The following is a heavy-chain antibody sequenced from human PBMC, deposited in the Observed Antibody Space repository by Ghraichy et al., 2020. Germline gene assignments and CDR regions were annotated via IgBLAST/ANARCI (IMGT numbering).Heavy chain of an antibody. CDR3: ARGSGITMVLSAFDI. CDR1: GGSISSGGYY. J-gene: IGHJ3*02. V-gene: IGHV4-31*03. CDR2: IYYSGST. D-gene: IGHD3-10*01. Sequence: SETLSLTCTVSGGSISSGGYYWSWIRQHPGKGLEWIGYIYYSGSTYYNPSLKSRVTISVDTSKNQFSLKLSSVTAADTAVYYCARGSGITMVLSAFDIWGQGTMVTVSS.